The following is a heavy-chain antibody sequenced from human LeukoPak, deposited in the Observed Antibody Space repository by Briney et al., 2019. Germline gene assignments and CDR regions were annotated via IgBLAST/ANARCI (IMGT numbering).Heavy chain of an antibody. CDR2: IKQDGSEK. Sequence: PGRSLRLSCAASGFTFSSYGMHWVRQAPGKGLEWVANIKQDGSEKYYVDSVKGRFTISRDNAKNSLYLQMNSLRAEDTAVYYCAREGDAFDIWGQGTMVTVSS. CDR3: AREGDAFDI. CDR1: GFTFSSYG. J-gene: IGHJ3*02. V-gene: IGHV3-7*01.